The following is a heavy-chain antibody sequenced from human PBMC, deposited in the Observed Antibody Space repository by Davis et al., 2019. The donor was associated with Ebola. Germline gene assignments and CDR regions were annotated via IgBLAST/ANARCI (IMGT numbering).Heavy chain of an antibody. J-gene: IGHJ2*01. Sequence: SETLSLTCTVSGGSISSYYWSWIRQPPGKGLEWIGYIYYSGSTNYNPSLKSRVTISVDTSKNQFSLKLSSVTAADTAVYYCARAGSSGWYFDLWGRGTLVTVSS. CDR1: GGSISSYY. CDR3: ARAGSSGWYFDL. CDR2: IYYSGST. D-gene: IGHD6-19*01. V-gene: IGHV4-59*01.